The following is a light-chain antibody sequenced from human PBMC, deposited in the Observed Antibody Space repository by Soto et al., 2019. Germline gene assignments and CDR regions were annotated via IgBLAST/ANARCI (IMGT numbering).Light chain of an antibody. J-gene: IGLJ2*01. Sequence: QLVLTQPASVSGSPGQSITISCTGTSSDVGGYNHVSWYQQHPGKVPKLMIYDVSNRPSGVSARFSGSKSGNTASLTISGLQAEDEADYYCSSYTSSSPVVFGGGTKLTVL. CDR2: DVS. CDR1: SSDVGGYNH. V-gene: IGLV2-14*03. CDR3: SSYTSSSPVV.